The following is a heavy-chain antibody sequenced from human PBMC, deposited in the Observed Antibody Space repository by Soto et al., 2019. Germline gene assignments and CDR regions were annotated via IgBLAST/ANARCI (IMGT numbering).Heavy chain of an antibody. V-gene: IGHV1-18*01. CDR3: ARCTSVSGWYEYYYYYMDV. Sequence: ASVKVSCKASGYTFTIYGISWVRQAPGQGLEWMGWISAYNGNTNYAQKLQGRVTMTTDTSTSTAYMELRSLRSDDTAVYYCARCTSVSGWYEYYYYYMDVWGKGTTVTVSS. D-gene: IGHD6-19*01. CDR2: ISAYNGNT. J-gene: IGHJ6*03. CDR1: GYTFTIYG.